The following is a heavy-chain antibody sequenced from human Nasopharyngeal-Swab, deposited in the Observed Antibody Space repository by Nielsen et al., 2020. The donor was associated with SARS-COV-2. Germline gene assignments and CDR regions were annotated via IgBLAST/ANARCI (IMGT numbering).Heavy chain of an antibody. V-gene: IGHV4-31*03. CDR3: ARSHSGYDLSFDY. Sequence: LRLSCTVSGGSISSGGYYWSWIRQHPGKGLEWIGYIYYSGSTYYNPSLKSRVTISVDTSKNQFSLKLSSVTAADTAVYYCARSHSGYDLSFDYWGQGTLVTVS. CDR1: GGSISSGGYY. CDR2: IYYSGST. J-gene: IGHJ4*02. D-gene: IGHD5-12*01.